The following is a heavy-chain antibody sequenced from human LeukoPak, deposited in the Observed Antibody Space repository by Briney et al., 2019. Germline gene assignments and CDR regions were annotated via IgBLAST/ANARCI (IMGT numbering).Heavy chain of an antibody. J-gene: IGHJ4*02. CDR3: ARPYYDFWSGYLLY. Sequence: SETLSLTCAVSGYSISSGYYWGWIRQPPGKGLEWTGSIYHSGSTYYNPSLKSRVTISVDTSKNQFSLKLSSVTAADTAVYYCARPYYDFWSGYLLYWGQGTLVTVSS. D-gene: IGHD3-3*01. V-gene: IGHV4-38-2*01. CDR2: IYHSGST. CDR1: GYSISSGYY.